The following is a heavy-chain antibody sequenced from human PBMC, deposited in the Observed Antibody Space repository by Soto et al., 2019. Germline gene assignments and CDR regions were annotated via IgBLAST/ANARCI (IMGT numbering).Heavy chain of an antibody. CDR3: ATDLPGGEDDHYGMDV. V-gene: IGHV3-23*01. D-gene: IGHD2-21*01. CDR2: LSVSGGST. Sequence: GGSLRLSCAASEITFSNYAMSWVRQTPGKGLEWVSGLSVSGGSTYYADSVRGRFTTSRDTSKNTLYLQMNSLRAEDTAVYYCATDLPGGEDDHYGMDVWGQGTTVTVSS. J-gene: IGHJ6*02. CDR1: EITFSNYA.